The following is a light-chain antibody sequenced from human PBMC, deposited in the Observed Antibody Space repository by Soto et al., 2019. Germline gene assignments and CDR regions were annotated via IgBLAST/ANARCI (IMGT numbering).Light chain of an antibody. V-gene: IGKV1-5*01. CDR2: DAS. J-gene: IGKJ1*01. CDR3: QQYNTYWT. Sequence: DIQMTQSPSTLSASVGDRVTITCRASQSISYWLAWYQQKPGKAPKVLIYDASSLESGVPSRFSGSGSGTEFTLTINSLQPDDLATYSCQQYNTYWTFGQGTKVEIK. CDR1: QSISYW.